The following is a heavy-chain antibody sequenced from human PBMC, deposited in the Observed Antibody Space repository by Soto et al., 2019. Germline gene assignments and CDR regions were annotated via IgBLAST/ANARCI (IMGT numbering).Heavy chain of an antibody. CDR1: GGTFSNYA. CDR3: AIETSSYHVTVAYDGGNDAFDI. D-gene: IGHD3-10*02. Sequence: SVKVSCKASGGTFSNYAISGFRQAPGQWLEWMGGIIPIFAAATSAQNFQGRVTITADEFTSTAYMELSSLRSEDTAVYYCAIETSSYHVTVAYDGGNDAFDIWGQRIMVTVSS. V-gene: IGHV1-69*13. CDR2: IIPIFAAA. J-gene: IGHJ3*02.